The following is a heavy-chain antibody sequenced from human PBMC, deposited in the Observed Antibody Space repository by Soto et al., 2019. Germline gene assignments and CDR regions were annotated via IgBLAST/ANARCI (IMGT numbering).Heavy chain of an antibody. CDR1: GFTFSSYG. D-gene: IGHD3-10*01. CDR3: ARVSYGSGSYYKGY. Sequence: GGSLRLSCAASGFTFSSYGTHWVRQAPGKGLEWVAVIWYDGSNKYYADSVKGRFTISRDNSKNTLYLQMNSLRAEDTAVYYCARVSYGSGSYYKGYWGQGTLVTVSS. V-gene: IGHV3-33*01. CDR2: IWYDGSNK. J-gene: IGHJ4*02.